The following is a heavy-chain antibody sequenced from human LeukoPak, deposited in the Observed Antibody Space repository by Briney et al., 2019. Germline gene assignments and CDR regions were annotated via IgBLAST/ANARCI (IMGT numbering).Heavy chain of an antibody. Sequence: SETLSLTCTVSGGSISSYYWSWIRQPPGKGLEWIGYIYYSGSTNYNPSLKSRVTISVDTSKNQFSLKLGSVTAADTAVYYCARRSSSWYYGYFDLWGRGTLVTVSS. CDR2: IYYSGST. D-gene: IGHD6-13*01. V-gene: IGHV4-59*08. CDR3: ARRSSSWYYGYFDL. J-gene: IGHJ2*01. CDR1: GGSISSYY.